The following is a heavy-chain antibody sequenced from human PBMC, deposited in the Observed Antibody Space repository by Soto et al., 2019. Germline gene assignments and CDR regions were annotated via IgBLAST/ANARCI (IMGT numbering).Heavy chain of an antibody. Sequence: HPGGPLRLSCAASGFTFSSYSMNWVRQAPGKGLEWVSYISSSSSTIYYADSVKGRFTISRDNAKNSLYLQMNSLRDEDTAVYYCAREYYDILTGLNWFDPWGQGTLVTVSS. CDR3: AREYYDILTGLNWFDP. J-gene: IGHJ5*02. V-gene: IGHV3-48*02. D-gene: IGHD3-9*01. CDR1: GFTFSSYS. CDR2: ISSSSSTI.